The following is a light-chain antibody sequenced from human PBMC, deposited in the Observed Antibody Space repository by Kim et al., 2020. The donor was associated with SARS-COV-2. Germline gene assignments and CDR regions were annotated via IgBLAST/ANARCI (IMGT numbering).Light chain of an antibody. CDR3: GTWDTSLSAGV. CDR1: NSNIGNNY. J-gene: IGLJ3*02. Sequence: GQHVHISCSGGNSNIGNNYLSWYQHLPGTAPRLLIYDNKKRPSGIPDRFSGSKSGTSATLYITGLQTGDEAVYYCGTWDTSLSAGVFGGGTQLTVL. V-gene: IGLV1-51*01. CDR2: DNK.